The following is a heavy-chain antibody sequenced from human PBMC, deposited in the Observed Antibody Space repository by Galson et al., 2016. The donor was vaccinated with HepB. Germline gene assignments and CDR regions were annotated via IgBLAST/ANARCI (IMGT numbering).Heavy chain of an antibody. V-gene: IGHV3-11*01. CDR3: VRDRKVLLWFGEPEDY. CDR1: GFTFSDYY. CDR2: ISSSGSTI. D-gene: IGHD3-10*01. J-gene: IGHJ4*02. Sequence: SLRLSCAASGFTFSDYYMNWIRQAPGKGLEWVSSISSSGSTIYYADSVKGRFIISRDNAQNSLYLQMNSLRAEDTAVYYCVRDRKVLLWFGEPEDYWGQGTLVSVSS.